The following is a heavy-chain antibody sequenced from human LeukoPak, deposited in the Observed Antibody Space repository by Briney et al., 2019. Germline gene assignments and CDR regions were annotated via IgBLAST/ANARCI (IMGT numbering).Heavy chain of an antibody. J-gene: IGHJ6*04. D-gene: IGHD3-10*01. CDR2: MSHNRGT. CDR1: GYSISSGYY. Sequence: KSSETLSLTCAVSGYSISSGYYWGWIRQPPGKGLEWIGSMSHNRGTYYNPSLKSRVTISMDTSKNQFSLRLSSVTAADTAVYYCASYYASVVSAYNYYGMDVWGKGTTVTVSS. V-gene: IGHV4-38-2*01. CDR3: ASYYASVVSAYNYYGMDV.